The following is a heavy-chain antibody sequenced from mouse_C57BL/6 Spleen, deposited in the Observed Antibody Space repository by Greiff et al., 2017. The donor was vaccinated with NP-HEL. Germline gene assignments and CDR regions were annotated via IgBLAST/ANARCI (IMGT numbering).Heavy chain of an antibody. V-gene: IGHV1-82*01. D-gene: IGHD2-1*01. CDR1: GYAFSSSW. CDR3: ANNYGNWYFDV. J-gene: IGHJ1*03. Sequence: QVQLKESGPELVKPGASVKISCKASGYAFSSSWMNWVKQRPGKGLEWIGRIYPGDGDTNYNGKFKGKATLTADKSSSTAYMQLSSLTSEDSAVYFCANNYGNWYFDVWGTGTTVTVSS. CDR2: IYPGDGDT.